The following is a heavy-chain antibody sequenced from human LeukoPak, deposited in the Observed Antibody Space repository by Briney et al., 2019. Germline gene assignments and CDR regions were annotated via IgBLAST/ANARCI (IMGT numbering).Heavy chain of an antibody. CDR2: IYYSGST. D-gene: IGHD1-26*01. CDR1: GGSISSGGYY. CDR3: ARDRSASGSYPTFDY. V-gene: IGHV4-31*03. Sequence: TSEPLSLTCIVSGGSISSGGYYWSWIRKHPGKGLEWIGYIYYSGSTSYNPSLKSRLTISVDTSKNQFSLKLSSVTAADTAVYYCARDRSASGSYPTFDYWGQGTLVTVSS. J-gene: IGHJ4*02.